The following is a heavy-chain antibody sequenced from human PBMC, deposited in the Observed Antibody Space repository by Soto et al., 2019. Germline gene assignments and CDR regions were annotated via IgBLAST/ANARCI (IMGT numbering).Heavy chain of an antibody. CDR3: VKALYIWGVTVDY. V-gene: IGHV3-23*01. J-gene: IGHJ4*02. D-gene: IGHD3-16*01. CDR1: GFAFSDYG. CDR2: ITAGNGDT. Sequence: EVHLLESGGGLVQPGGSLRLACAASGFAFSDYGVSWVRQTPGKGLQWVSLITAGNGDTYYADSVKGRFTISRDNSKNTLYLQMNNLRVEDSAIYYCVKALYIWGVTVDYWGQGALVTVAS.